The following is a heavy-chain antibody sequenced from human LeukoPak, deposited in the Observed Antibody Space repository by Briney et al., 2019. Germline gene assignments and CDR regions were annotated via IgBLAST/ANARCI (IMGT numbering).Heavy chain of an antibody. Sequence: GWSLRLCCAASGFTFSGAAMHWARQASGNGLEGVGRIRSKANSYATAYAASVKGRFTISRDDSKNTAYLQTNSLKTEDTAVYYCTRADGYSSGFYIDNWGQGTLVTVSS. J-gene: IGHJ4*02. CDR2: IRSKANSYAT. D-gene: IGHD6-19*01. CDR3: TRADGYSSGFYIDN. V-gene: IGHV3-73*01. CDR1: GFTFSGAA.